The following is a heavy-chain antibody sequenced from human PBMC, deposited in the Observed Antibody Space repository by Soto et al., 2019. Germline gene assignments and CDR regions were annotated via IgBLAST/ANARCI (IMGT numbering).Heavy chain of an antibody. CDR1: GFTFSSYA. Sequence: EVQLLESGGGLVQPGGSLRLSCAASGFTFSSYAMSWVRQAPGKGLEWVSSIRRSGDSTYYADSVKGRFTISRDNSKNTLYLQMKSLRVEDTAVYYCAEGGTGTIDWFDPWGQGTLVTVSS. J-gene: IGHJ5*02. CDR3: AEGGTGTIDWFDP. CDR2: IRRSGDST. V-gene: IGHV3-23*01. D-gene: IGHD1-7*01.